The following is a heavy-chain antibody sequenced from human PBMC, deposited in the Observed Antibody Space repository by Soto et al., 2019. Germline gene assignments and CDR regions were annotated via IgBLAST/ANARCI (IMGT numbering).Heavy chain of an antibody. CDR2: ISYDGSNK. CDR1: GFTFSSYG. J-gene: IGHJ4*02. Sequence: QVQLVESGGGVVQPGRSLRLSCAASGFTFSSYGMHWVRQAPGKGLEWVAVISYDGSNKYYADSVKGRFTISRDNSKKTLYLQMNSLRAEDTAVYYCAKDGAVAGTLDYWGQGTLVTVSS. V-gene: IGHV3-30*18. D-gene: IGHD6-19*01. CDR3: AKDGAVAGTLDY.